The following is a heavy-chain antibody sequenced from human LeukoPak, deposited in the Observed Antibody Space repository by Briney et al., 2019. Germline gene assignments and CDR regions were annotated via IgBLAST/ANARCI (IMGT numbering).Heavy chain of an antibody. D-gene: IGHD6-6*01. J-gene: IGHJ3*02. V-gene: IGHV1-3*01. CDR3: ARSSSDAFDI. CDR1: GYTFTSYG. Sequence: ASVKVSCKASGYTFTSYGISWVRQAPGQRLEWMGWINAGNGNTKYSQKFQGRVTITRDTSASTAYMELSSLRSEDTAVYYCARSSSDAFDIWGQGTVVTVSS. CDR2: INAGNGNT.